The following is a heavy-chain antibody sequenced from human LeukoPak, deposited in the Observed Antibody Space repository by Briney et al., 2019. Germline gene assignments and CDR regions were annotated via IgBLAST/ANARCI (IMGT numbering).Heavy chain of an antibody. V-gene: IGHV3-21*01. D-gene: IGHD3-22*01. CDR3: ARVFWETVNTGYYSDF. J-gene: IGHJ4*02. CDR2: ITSSSSHI. Sequence: GGSLRLSCVASEFVFSSHAMIWVRQAPGKGLEWISSITSSSSHIFYADSVRGRFTISRDNANNALHLQMNSLRAEGTAVYYCARVFWETVNTGYYSDFWGQGTLVTVSS. CDR1: EFVFSSHA.